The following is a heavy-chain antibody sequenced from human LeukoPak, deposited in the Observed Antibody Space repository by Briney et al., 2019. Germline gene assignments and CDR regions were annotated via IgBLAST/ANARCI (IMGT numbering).Heavy chain of an antibody. CDR2: INHSGST. CDR1: GGSFSGYY. V-gene: IGHV4-34*01. CDR3: ARDLVGLEPGDGFDY. Sequence: SQTLSLTCAVYGGSFSGYYWSWIRQPPGKGLEWIGEINHSGSTNYNPSLKSRVTISVDTSKNQFSLKLSSVTAADTAVYYCARDLVGLEPGDGFDYWGQGTLVTVSS. D-gene: IGHD1-1*01. J-gene: IGHJ4*02.